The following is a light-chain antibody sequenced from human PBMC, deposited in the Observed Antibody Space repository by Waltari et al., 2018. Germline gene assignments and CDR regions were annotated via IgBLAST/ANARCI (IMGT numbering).Light chain of an antibody. V-gene: IGKV3-11*01. CDR3: QQRANWPPLT. CDR1: QSVYNF. J-gene: IGKJ4*01. Sequence: EVVLTQSPATLSLSPGERATLSCRASQSVYNFLAWYQQKPGQAPRLLIYEASQRATGIPARFSGSGSGTDFTLTISNLEPEDVAVYYCQQRANWPPLTFGGATKVEIK. CDR2: EAS.